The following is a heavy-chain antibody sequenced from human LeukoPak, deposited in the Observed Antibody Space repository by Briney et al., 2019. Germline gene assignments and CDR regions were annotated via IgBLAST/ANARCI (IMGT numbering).Heavy chain of an antibody. Sequence: GGSLRLSCAASGFSISNDWTSCVRQPPGKGLEWVARVQSRSPAETTDYAAPVHGRFTISRDDSKNQLYLQTNSLQTEDTAVYYCTLIQGWGSGSYRDFWGQGTLVTVSS. J-gene: IGHJ4*02. CDR1: GFSISNDW. CDR2: VQSRSPAETT. CDR3: TLIQGWGSGSYRDF. D-gene: IGHD3-10*01. V-gene: IGHV3-15*01.